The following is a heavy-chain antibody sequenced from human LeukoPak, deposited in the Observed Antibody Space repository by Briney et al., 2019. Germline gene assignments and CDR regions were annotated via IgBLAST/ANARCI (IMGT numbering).Heavy chain of an antibody. Sequence: GGSLRLSCAASGFTFSSYAMSWVRQAPGKGLEWVSAISGSGGSTYYADSVKGRFTISRDNSKNTLYLQMNSLRAEDTAVYYCATVGYRSGWYAQYPFDYWGQGTLVTVSS. J-gene: IGHJ4*02. CDR1: GFTFSSYA. CDR2: ISGSGGST. V-gene: IGHV3-23*01. D-gene: IGHD6-19*01. CDR3: ATVGYRSGWYAQYPFDY.